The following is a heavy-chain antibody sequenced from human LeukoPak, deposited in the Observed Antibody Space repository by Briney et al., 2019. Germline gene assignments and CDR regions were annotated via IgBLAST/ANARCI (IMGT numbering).Heavy chain of an antibody. CDR3: ARASFYDSSGYYGY. Sequence: ASVKVSCKASGYTFTSYGISWVRQAPGQGLEWMGWMNPNSGNTGHAQKFQGRVTMTRNTSISTAYMELSSLRSEDTAVYYCARASFYDSSGYYGYWGQGTLVTVSS. CDR2: MNPNSGNT. V-gene: IGHV1-8*02. J-gene: IGHJ4*02. CDR1: GYTFTSYG. D-gene: IGHD3-22*01.